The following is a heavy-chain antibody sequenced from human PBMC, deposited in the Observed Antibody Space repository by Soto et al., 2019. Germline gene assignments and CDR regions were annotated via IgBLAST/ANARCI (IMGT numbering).Heavy chain of an antibody. D-gene: IGHD6-19*01. CDR2: VNHNGIN. J-gene: IGHJ3*01. V-gene: IGHV4-34*01. CDR3: ARGGSSDWQVAFDF. CDR1: GGSFSGYF. Sequence: QLHQQQWGAGLLKPSETLSLTCAVYGGSFSGYFWNWIRQSPGKGLEWIGKVNHNGINNYNPSLKSRVTISLDMAKNQISLKLTSVTAADTAVYYCARGGSSDWQVAFDFWGHGTMVTVAS.